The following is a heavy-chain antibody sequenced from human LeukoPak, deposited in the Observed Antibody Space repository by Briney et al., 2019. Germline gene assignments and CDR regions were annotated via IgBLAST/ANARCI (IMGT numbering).Heavy chain of an antibody. V-gene: IGHV4-61*02. CDR2: IYTSGIT. CDR3: ARSNSGSYRELDY. D-gene: IGHD1-26*01. CDR1: GGSINSGSYF. Sequence: SQTLSLTCTVSGGSINSGSYFWSSIRQPAGKGLEWIGRIYTSGITNYNSSLMSRATISIDTSKNQFSLKLSSVTAAGTAVYCCARSNSGSYRELDYWGQGALVTVSS. J-gene: IGHJ4*02.